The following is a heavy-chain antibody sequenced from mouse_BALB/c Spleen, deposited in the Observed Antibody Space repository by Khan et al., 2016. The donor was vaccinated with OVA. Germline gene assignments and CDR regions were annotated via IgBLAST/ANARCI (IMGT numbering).Heavy chain of an antibody. D-gene: IGHD1-1*01. J-gene: IGHJ2*01. CDR1: GYTFTSYW. Sequence: VQLKQSGAELVKAGASVKMSCKASGYTFTSYWMHWVKQRLGQGLEWFAETNPTNGRTYYNEKFKSKATLTVDKSSSTAYMLLSGPTCEDSAVYYCARIKKIVATYFDYWGQGTTLTVSS. V-gene: IGHV1S81*02. CDR3: ARIKKIVATYFDY. CDR2: TNPTNGRT.